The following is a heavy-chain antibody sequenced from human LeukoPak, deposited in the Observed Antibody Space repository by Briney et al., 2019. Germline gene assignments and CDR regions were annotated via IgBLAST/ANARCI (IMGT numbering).Heavy chain of an antibody. D-gene: IGHD2-2*01. CDR1: GGSISNYY. V-gene: IGHV4-59*01. Sequence: YPSETLSLTCTVSGGSISNYYWSWIRQPPGKGLEWIGYIYYSGSTKYNPSLKSRVTISVDTSKNQSSLKLSSVTAADTAVYYCARYYCTSTTCYYLDYWGQGTLVTVSS. CDR3: ARYYCTSTTCYYLDY. J-gene: IGHJ4*02. CDR2: IYYSGST.